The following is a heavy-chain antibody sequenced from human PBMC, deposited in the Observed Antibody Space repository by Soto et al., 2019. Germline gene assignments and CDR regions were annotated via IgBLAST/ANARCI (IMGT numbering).Heavy chain of an antibody. CDR1: GGTFSSYA. CDR2: IIPIFGTA. Sequence: QVQLAQSGAEVKKPGSSVKVSCKASGGTFSSYAISWVRQAPGQGLEWMGGIIPIFGTANYAQKFQGRVTITADESTSTAYMELSSLRSEDTAVYYCAREMAVTTGVAYFDLWGRGTLVTVSS. J-gene: IGHJ2*01. CDR3: AREMAVTTGVAYFDL. D-gene: IGHD4-17*01. V-gene: IGHV1-69*01.